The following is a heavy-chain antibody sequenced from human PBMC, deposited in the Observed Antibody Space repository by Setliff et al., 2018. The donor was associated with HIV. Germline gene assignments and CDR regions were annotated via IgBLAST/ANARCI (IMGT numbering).Heavy chain of an antibody. CDR3: ARGTWMQARWWFDS. CDR2: IIPILGTT. J-gene: IGHJ5*01. V-gene: IGHV1-69*13. D-gene: IGHD5-18*01. Sequence: GASVMVSCKASGGTFNNYAISWVRQAPGQGLEWMGGIIPILGTTNYAQKIQGRVKFSADESTGTAYMDLTRLRVDDTAIYYCARGTWMQARWWFDSWGQGTQVTVSS. CDR1: GGTFNNYA.